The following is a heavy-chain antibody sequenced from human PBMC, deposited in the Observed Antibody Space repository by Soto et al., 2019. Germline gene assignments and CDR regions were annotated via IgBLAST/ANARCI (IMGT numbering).Heavy chain of an antibody. J-gene: IGHJ3*02. V-gene: IGHV1-58*02. D-gene: IGHD6-19*01. CDR2: IVVGSGNT. CDR3: AACSSGWPNDAFDI. Sequence: GPPVKVSCKASGFTFTSSAMQWVRQARGQRLEWIGWIVVGSGNTNYAQKFQERVTITRDMSTSTAYMELSSLRSEDTAVYYCAACSSGWPNDAFDIWGQGTMVT. CDR1: GFTFTSSA.